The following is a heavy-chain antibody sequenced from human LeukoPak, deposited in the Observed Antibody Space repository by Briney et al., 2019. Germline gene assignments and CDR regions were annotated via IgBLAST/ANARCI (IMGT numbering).Heavy chain of an antibody. CDR3: VRGTYGYNYGYLDY. Sequence: GGSLRLSCAASGFSFRSFAMSWVRQAPGKGVLWVSRLSPDESTTAYADSVKGRFTISRDNAKNTLYLQMNSLRAEDTAVYYCVRGTYGYNYGYLDYWGQGTLVTVSS. D-gene: IGHD5-24*01. V-gene: IGHV3-74*01. CDR1: GFSFRSFA. J-gene: IGHJ4*02. CDR2: LSPDESTT.